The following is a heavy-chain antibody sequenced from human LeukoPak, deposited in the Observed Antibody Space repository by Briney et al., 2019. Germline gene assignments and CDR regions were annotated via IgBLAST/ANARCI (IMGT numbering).Heavy chain of an antibody. CDR1: GGSIGSYC. CDR2: IYYTGST. CDR3: ARSFSGRGDAFDI. J-gene: IGHJ3*02. V-gene: IGHV4-59*01. Sequence: SETLSLTCTVSGGSIGSYCWSWIRQPPGKGLEWIGYIYYTGSTDYNASLKSRATISVDTSKNQFSLKLSSVSAAGTAVYYCARSFSGRGDAFDIWGQGTMVSVSS. D-gene: IGHD6-19*01.